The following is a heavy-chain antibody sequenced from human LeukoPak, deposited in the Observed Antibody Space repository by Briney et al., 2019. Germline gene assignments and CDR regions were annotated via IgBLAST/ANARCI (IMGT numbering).Heavy chain of an antibody. CDR3: AKAEVTIQNDC. Sequence: SGGSLRLSCAVSGFIFRNYWMSWVRQAPGKGLEWVANINYNGDKIYYVDSVKGRFTVSRDNARESLYLQMNNLRAEDTAVYYCAKAEVTIQNDCWGQGTLVTVSS. J-gene: IGHJ4*02. CDR1: GFIFRNYW. V-gene: IGHV3-7*03. CDR2: INYNGDKI. D-gene: IGHD4-17*01.